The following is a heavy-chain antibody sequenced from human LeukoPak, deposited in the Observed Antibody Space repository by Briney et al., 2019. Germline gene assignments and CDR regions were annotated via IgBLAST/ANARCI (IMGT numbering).Heavy chain of an antibody. J-gene: IGHJ2*01. CDR3: AKDRTVGASYWYFDL. D-gene: IGHD1-26*01. Sequence: GGSLRLSCVASGVTLSNYAMSWARQAPGKGLEWVPGISSSGSGGNTYYADSVEGRFTISRDSSRNTLFLHMNTLRAEDTAIYYCAKDRTVGASYWYFDLWGRGTLVTVSS. CDR2: ISSSGSGGNT. V-gene: IGHV3-23*01. CDR1: GVTLSNYA.